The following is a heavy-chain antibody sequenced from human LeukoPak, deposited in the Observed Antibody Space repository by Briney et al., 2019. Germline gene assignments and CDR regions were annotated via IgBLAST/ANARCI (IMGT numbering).Heavy chain of an antibody. CDR1: GGSISSSSYY. D-gene: IGHD3-3*01. CDR3: ARGSTYYDFWSGYYDYYYYMDV. Sequence: SSETLSLTCTVSGGSISSSSYYWGWIRQPPGKGLEWIGSIYYSGNTYYNPSLKSRVTISVDTSKNQFSLKLSSVTAADTAVYYCARGSTYYDFWSGYYDYYYYMDVWGKGTTVTVSS. CDR2: IYYSGNT. V-gene: IGHV4-39*07. J-gene: IGHJ6*03.